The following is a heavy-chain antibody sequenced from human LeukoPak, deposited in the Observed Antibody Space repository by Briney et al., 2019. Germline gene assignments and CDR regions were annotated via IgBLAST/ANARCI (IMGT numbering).Heavy chain of an antibody. V-gene: IGHV4-34*01. D-gene: IGHD2-2*01. J-gene: IGHJ6*02. CDR1: GGSFSGYY. CDR2: INHSGST. CDR3: ARVFVDCSSTSCSPVRGMDV. Sequence: SETLSLTCAVYGGSFSGYYWSWIRQPPGKGLEWIGEINHSGSTNYNPSLKSRVTISVDTSKNQFSLKLSSVTAADTAVYYCARVFVDCSSTSCSPVRGMDVWGRGTTVTVSS.